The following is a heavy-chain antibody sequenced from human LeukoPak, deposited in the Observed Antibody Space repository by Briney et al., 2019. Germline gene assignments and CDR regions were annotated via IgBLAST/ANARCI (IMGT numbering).Heavy chain of an antibody. J-gene: IGHJ4*02. CDR2: ISSSSSYI. CDR1: GFTFSSYS. D-gene: IGHD2-15*01. CDR3: AREYCSGGSCQYYFDY. Sequence: RRSLTPSCAASGFTFSSYSMNWVRQAPGKGLEWVSSISSSSSYIYYADSVKGRSTISRDNAKNSLYLQMNSLRAEDTAVYYCAREYCSGGSCQYYFDYWGQGTLVTVSS. V-gene: IGHV3-21*01.